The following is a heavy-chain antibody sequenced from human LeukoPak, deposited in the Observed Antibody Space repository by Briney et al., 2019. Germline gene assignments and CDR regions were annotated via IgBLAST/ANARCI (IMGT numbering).Heavy chain of an antibody. CDR2: INPSGGST. V-gene: IGHV1-46*01. Sequence: ASVKVSCKASGYTFTSYGISWVRQAPGQGLEWMGIINPSGGSTSYAQKFQGRVTMTRDTSTSTVYMELSSLRSEDTAVYYCARGDIVATDYYYYYMDVWGKGTTVTISS. J-gene: IGHJ6*03. D-gene: IGHD5-12*01. CDR3: ARGDIVATDYYYYYMDV. CDR1: GYTFTSYG.